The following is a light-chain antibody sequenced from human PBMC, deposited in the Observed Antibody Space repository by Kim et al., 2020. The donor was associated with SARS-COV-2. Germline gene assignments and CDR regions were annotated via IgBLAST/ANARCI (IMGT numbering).Light chain of an antibody. CDR3: QSYDNNNHYV. CDR1: SGSIASNY. J-gene: IGLJ1*01. CDR2: EDN. V-gene: IGLV6-57*03. Sequence: KTVTLSCTRSSGSIASNYVQWYQQRSRSAPTTVIYEDNQRPSGVPDRFSGSSDSSSNSASLTISGLKTEDEADYYCQSYDNNNHYVFGTGTKVTVL.